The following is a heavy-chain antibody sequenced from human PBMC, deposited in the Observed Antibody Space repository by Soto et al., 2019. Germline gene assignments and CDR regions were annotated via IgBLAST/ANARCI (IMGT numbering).Heavy chain of an antibody. J-gene: IGHJ6*03. Sequence: GGSLRLSCSASGFTFSSYGMHWVRQAPGKGLEWVAVIWYDGSNKYYADSVKGRFTISRDNSKNTLYLQMNSLRAEDTAVYYCARDPGPQSSYYYYYMDVWGKGTTVTVSS. CDR2: IWYDGSNK. V-gene: IGHV3-33*01. CDR3: ARDPGPQSSYYYYYMDV. CDR1: GFTFSSYG.